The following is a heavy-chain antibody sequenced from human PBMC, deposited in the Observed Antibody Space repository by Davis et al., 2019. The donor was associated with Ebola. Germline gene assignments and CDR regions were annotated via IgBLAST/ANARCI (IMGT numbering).Heavy chain of an antibody. D-gene: IGHD2-8*01. CDR2: IKQDGSEK. CDR1: GFTFSTYW. Sequence: PGGSLRLSCAASGFTFSTYWMSWVRQAPGKGLEWVANIKQDGSEKYYVDSVKGRFTISRDNAKNSLYLQMNSLRAEDTAVYYCARVVLDDAFDMWGQGTMVTVSS. J-gene: IGHJ3*02. V-gene: IGHV3-7*04. CDR3: ARVVLDDAFDM.